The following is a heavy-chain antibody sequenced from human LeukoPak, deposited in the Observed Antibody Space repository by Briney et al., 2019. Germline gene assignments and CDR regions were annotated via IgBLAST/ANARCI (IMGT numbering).Heavy chain of an antibody. V-gene: IGHV3-7*01. CDR1: GFTVSSNY. J-gene: IGHJ4*02. CDR2: IKEDGSEK. CDR3: STTLDH. Sequence: GGSLRLSCAASGFTVSSNYMSWVRQAPGKGLEWVANIKEDGSEKNYIDSVKGRFTISRDNAKSSVYLQMNSLRAEDTATYFCSTTLDHWGQGVQVTVSS.